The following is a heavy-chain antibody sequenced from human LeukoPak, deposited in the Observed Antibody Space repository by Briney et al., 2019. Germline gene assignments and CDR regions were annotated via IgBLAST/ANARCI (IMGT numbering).Heavy chain of an antibody. V-gene: IGHV3-23*01. Sequence: PGGSLRLSYAASGFTFSSYGMSWVRQAPGKGLEWVAAISGSGGSTYYADSVKGRFTIFRDNSKNTLYLQMNSLRAEDTAVYYCAKVPAAYNWFDPWGQGTLVTVSS. J-gene: IGHJ5*02. CDR1: GFTFSSYG. D-gene: IGHD2-2*01. CDR3: AKVPAAYNWFDP. CDR2: ISGSGGST.